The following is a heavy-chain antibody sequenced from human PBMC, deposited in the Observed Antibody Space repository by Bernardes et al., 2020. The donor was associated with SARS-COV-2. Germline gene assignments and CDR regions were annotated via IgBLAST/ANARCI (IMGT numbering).Heavy chain of an antibody. Sequence: ASVKVSCKASGYTFTNYAISWVRQAPGQGLEWMGWISAYNGNTNYAQNLQDRVTLTTDTSTSTAYMELRSLRSDDTAVYYCERVKGRATDAFDVWGRGTMVTVSS. J-gene: IGHJ3*01. CDR3: ERVKGRATDAFDV. V-gene: IGHV1-18*01. CDR2: ISAYNGNT. D-gene: IGHD1-26*01. CDR1: GYTFTNYA.